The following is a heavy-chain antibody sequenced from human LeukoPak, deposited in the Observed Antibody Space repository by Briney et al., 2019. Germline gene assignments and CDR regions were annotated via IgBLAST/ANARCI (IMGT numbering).Heavy chain of an antibody. CDR2: ISGSGGST. D-gene: IGHD6-19*01. V-gene: IGHV3-23*01. Sequence: GGSLRLSCAASGFTFSSYAMSWVRQAPGKGLEWVSAISGSGGSTYYADSVKGRFTISRDNSKNTLYLQMNSLRAEDTAVYYCAGINSSGWYKAPDYWGQGTLVTVSS. CDR1: GFTFSSYA. CDR3: AGINSSGWYKAPDY. J-gene: IGHJ4*02.